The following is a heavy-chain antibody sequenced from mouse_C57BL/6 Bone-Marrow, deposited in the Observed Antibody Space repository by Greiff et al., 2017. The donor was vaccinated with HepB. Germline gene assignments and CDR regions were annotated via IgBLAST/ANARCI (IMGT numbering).Heavy chain of an antibody. CDR3: ARKETTVVAKDYAMDY. Sequence: VQLVESGPGLVQPSQSLSITCTVSGFSLTSYGVHWVRQSPGKGLEWLGVIWSGGSTDYNAAFISRLSISKDNSKSQVFFKMNSLQADDTAIYYCARKETTVVAKDYAMDYWGQGTSVTVSS. V-gene: IGHV2-2*01. CDR1: GFSLTSYG. D-gene: IGHD1-1*01. J-gene: IGHJ4*01. CDR2: IWSGGST.